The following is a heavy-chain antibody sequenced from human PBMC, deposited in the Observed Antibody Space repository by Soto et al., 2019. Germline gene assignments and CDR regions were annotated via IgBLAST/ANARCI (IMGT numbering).Heavy chain of an antibody. V-gene: IGHV3-23*01. CDR2: ISATTGRT. J-gene: IGHJ4*02. D-gene: IGHD3-22*01. CDR3: ATRKKIYYDSSGYYHAES. CDR1: VFTCSPYS. Sequence: PWLSXSLSCSASVFTCSPYSIISFRQAQGKGLELVSGISATTGRTYYADSVKGRFTISRDNSKNTLFLQMNSLRVADTAVYYCATRKKIYYDSSGYYHAESWGQGTLVNVYS.